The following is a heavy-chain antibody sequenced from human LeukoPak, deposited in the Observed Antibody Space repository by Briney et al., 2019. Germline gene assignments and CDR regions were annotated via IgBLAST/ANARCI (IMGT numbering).Heavy chain of an antibody. J-gene: IGHJ4*02. D-gene: IGHD3-22*01. V-gene: IGHV4-39*07. CDR3: ARGITMIVGNFDY. CDR2: IYYSGST. CDR1: GGSISSSSYY. Sequence: SETLSLTCTVSGGSISSSSYYWGWIRQPPGKGLEWIGSIYYSGSTYYNPSLKSRVTISVDTSKNQFSLKLSSVTAADTAVYYCARGITMIVGNFDYWGQGTLVTVSS.